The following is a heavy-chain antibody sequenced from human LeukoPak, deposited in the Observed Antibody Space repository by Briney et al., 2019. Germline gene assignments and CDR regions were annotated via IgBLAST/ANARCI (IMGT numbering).Heavy chain of an antibody. J-gene: IGHJ4*02. Sequence: ASVKVSCKASGYTLTSYDINWVRQATGQGLEWMGWMNPNSGNTGYAQKFQGKVTMTRNTSISTAYMELSSLRSEDTAVYYCARGEVDGDFRFFYWGQGTLVTVSS. CDR2: MNPNSGNT. V-gene: IGHV1-8*01. CDR1: GYTLTSYD. D-gene: IGHD4-17*01. CDR3: ARGEVDGDFRFFY.